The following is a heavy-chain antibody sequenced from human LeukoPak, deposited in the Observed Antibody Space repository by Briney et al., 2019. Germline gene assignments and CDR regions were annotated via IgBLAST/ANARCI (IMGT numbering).Heavy chain of an antibody. CDR2: IYTSGST. J-gene: IGHJ4*02. CDR3: ATHSGSYGSDH. V-gene: IGHV4-4*09. D-gene: IGHD1-26*01. CDR1: GGSISIYY. Sequence: SETLSLTCTVSGGSISIYYWSWIRQPPGKGLEWIGYIYTSGSTNYNPSLKSRVTISVDTSKNQFSLKLSSVTAADTAVYYCATHSGSYGSDHWGQGTLVTVSS.